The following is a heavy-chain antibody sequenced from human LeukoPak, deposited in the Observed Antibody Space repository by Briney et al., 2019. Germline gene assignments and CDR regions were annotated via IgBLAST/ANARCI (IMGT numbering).Heavy chain of an antibody. CDR3: ARDVTFGSGSSGY. CDR2: ISSSSSYI. CDR1: GFTFSSYS. V-gene: IGHV3-21*01. D-gene: IGHD3-10*01. Sequence: GSLRLSCAASGFTFSSYSMNWVRQAPGKGLEWVSSISSSSSYIYYADSVKGRFTISRDNAKNSLYLQMNSLRAEDTAVYYCARDVTFGSGSSGYWGQGTLVTVSS. J-gene: IGHJ4*02.